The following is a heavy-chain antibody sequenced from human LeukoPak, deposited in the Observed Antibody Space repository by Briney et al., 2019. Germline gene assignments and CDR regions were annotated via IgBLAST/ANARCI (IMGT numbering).Heavy chain of an antibody. D-gene: IGHD3-10*01. J-gene: IGHJ5*02. CDR1: GSSISSGGYS. CDR3: ARGTMVRGVIRWFDP. CDR2: IYHSGST. Sequence: SQTLSLTCAISGSSISSGGYSWSWIRQPPGKGLERIGYIYHSGSTYYNPSLKSRVTISVDRSKNQFSLKLSSVTAADTAVYYCARGTMVRGVIRWFDPWGQGTLVTVSS. V-gene: IGHV4-30-2*01.